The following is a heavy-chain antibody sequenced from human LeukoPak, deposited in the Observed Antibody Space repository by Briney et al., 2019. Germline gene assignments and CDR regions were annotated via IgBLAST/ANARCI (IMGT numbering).Heavy chain of an antibody. CDR2: IYSGGST. Sequence: GGSLRLSCAASGFTVSSNYMSWVRQAPGKGLEWVSVIYSGGSTYYADSVKGRFTISRDNSKNTLYLQMNSLRAEDTAVYYCARDREDYYCSGGSCAAAGMDVWGQGTTVTVSS. CDR1: GFTVSSNY. J-gene: IGHJ6*02. V-gene: IGHV3-53*01. CDR3: ARDREDYYCSGGSCAAAGMDV. D-gene: IGHD2-15*01.